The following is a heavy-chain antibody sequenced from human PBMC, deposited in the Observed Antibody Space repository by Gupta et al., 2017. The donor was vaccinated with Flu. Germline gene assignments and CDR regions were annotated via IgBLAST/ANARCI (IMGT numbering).Heavy chain of an antibody. CDR3: ARRWNRGGYAFDI. Sequence: QLQLQESGPGLVKPSETLSLTCTVSGGSISSSSYYWGWIRQPPGKGLEWIGSIYYSGSTYYNPSLKSRVTISVDTSKNQFSLKLSSVTAADTAVYYCARRWNRGGYAFDIWGQGTMVTVSS. CDR2: IYYSGST. D-gene: IGHD1-1*01. CDR1: GGSISSSSYY. V-gene: IGHV4-39*01. J-gene: IGHJ3*02.